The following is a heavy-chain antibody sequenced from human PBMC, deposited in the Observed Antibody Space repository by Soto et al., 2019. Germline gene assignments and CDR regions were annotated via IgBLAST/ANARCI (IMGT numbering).Heavy chain of an antibody. CDR3: ARGHSTDCSNGVCSFFYNHEMDV. D-gene: IGHD2-8*01. Sequence: GAPVKVSCKASGYSFTDYHIHWVRQAPGRGLEWLGRINPKSGGTSTAQKFQGWVTMTRDRSISTVYMELTRLRSDDTAVYFCARGHSTDCSNGVCSFFYNHEMDVWGQGTTVTVSS. CDR2: INPKSGGT. J-gene: IGHJ6*02. CDR1: GYSFTDYH. V-gene: IGHV1-2*04.